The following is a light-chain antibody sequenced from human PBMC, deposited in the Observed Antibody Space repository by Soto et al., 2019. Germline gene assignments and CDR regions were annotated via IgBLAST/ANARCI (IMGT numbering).Light chain of an antibody. CDR3: QQYVSSPRT. Sequence: EIVLTQSPGTLSLPPGERATLSCRASQSFGSSYLAWYQQKPGQAPRLLIYGASSRATGIPDRFSGSGSGTDFTLTISRLEPEDFAVYYCQQYVSSPRTFGQGTKLEIK. CDR2: GAS. V-gene: IGKV3-20*01. CDR1: QSFGSSY. J-gene: IGKJ2*01.